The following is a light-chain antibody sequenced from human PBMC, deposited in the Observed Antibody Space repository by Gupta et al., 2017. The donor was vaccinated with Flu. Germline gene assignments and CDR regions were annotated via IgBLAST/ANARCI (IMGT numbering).Light chain of an antibody. CDR3: QQYGCSSLT. V-gene: IGKV3-20*01. J-gene: IGKJ1*01. Sequence: EIVLTQSPGTLSLSPGERATLSCRASQSVSSSFVSWYQQKPGPAPRLLIYGATSRATGIPNWSGGRGAGKDSTPTSSRVEDEDVAVYYRQQYGCSSLTFGQGTKVEIK. CDR1: QSVSSSF. CDR2: GAT.